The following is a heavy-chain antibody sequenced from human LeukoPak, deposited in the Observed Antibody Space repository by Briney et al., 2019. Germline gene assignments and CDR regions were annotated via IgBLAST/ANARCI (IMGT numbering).Heavy chain of an antibody. CDR2: MNPNSGNT. CDR1: GYTFTSYD. V-gene: IGHV1-8*01. D-gene: IGHD3-10*01. CDR3: ARGPLTMVRGVIRGPFFDY. Sequence: ASVKVSCKASGYTFTSYDINWVRQATGQGLEWMGWMNPNSGNTGCAQKFQGRVTMTRNTSISTAYMELSSLRSEDTAVYYCARGPLTMVRGVIRGPFFDYWGQGTLVTVSS. J-gene: IGHJ4*02.